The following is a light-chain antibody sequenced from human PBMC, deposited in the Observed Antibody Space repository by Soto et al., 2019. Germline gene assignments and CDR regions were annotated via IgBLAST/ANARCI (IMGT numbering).Light chain of an antibody. CDR1: QNINGW. CDR3: QQDKEDWT. V-gene: IGKV1-5*03. CDR2: ITS. Sequence: DVQITQSPTTPSASVEDRVTIACRASQNINGWLAWYQRKPGKAPNLLIHITSNLESGVPLRFSGSGSGTEFTLTSSSLQPDDFATYYLQQDKEDWTFGQGTTVEIK. J-gene: IGKJ1*01.